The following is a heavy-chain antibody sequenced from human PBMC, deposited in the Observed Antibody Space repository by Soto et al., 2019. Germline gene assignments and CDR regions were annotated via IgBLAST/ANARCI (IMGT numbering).Heavy chain of an antibody. J-gene: IGHJ6*03. V-gene: IGHV1-3*01. CDR3: GSTYYSPSLKSRVIVAVNTSKNQFCLKLSSVTAADTAVYYCARSRNLYQGGSWSESTHPYYHYMDV. Sequence: ASVKVSCTASGYTFTSYAMHWVRQAPGQRLEWMGWINAGNGNTKYSQKFQGRVTITRDTSASTAYMELSSLRSEDTAVYYCGSTYYSPSLKSRVIVAVNTSKNQFCLKLSSVTAADTAVYYCARSRNLYQGGSWSESTHPYYHYMDVWGKGTTVTVSS. CDR2: INAGNGNT. D-gene: IGHD3-16*02. CDR1: GYTFTSYA.